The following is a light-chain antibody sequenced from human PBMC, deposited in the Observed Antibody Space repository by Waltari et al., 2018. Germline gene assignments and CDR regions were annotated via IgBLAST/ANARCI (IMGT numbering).Light chain of an antibody. CDR1: SLRTSY. J-gene: IGLJ3*02. Sequence: SSELTQDPDVSVALGQTVRITCQGASLRTSYASWYLQKPGQAPLLLIYGNNHRPSGIPDRVSGSSSGNTASLTITGSQAEDEADYYCSSRDNSGNRPFGGGTKLTVL. CDR3: SSRDNSGNRP. V-gene: IGLV3-19*01. CDR2: GNN.